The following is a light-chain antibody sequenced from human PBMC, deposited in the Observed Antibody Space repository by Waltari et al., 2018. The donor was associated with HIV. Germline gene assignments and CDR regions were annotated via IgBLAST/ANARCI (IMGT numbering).Light chain of an antibody. CDR3: ATWDDTLSGPV. Sequence: QSVLTPPPSASATPGQKITISCAGNISTIGSNSITWYQQFSGAAPKLLIFSNNQHPSGVPARFSGSKSGSAASLAISGLHSDDEAIYHCATWDDTLSGPVFGGGTKLTVL. V-gene: IGLV1-44*01. J-gene: IGLJ3*02. CDR2: SNN. CDR1: ISTIGSNS.